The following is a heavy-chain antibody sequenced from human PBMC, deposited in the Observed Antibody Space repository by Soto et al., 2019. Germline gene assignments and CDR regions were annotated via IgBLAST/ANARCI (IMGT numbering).Heavy chain of an antibody. CDR1: GFDFKTYG. V-gene: IGHV3-33*01. Sequence: QGQLVESGGGVVQPGRSLRLSCVASGFDFKTYGMHWVRQAPGKGLEWVAVIGFDGTNIHYSDSVRGRFSISRDNSGYTVSLQMNSLRVEDTALYYCVRTACVINNCSYRGVRWGEGTLVSV. J-gene: IGHJ4*02. CDR2: IGFDGTNI. CDR3: VRTACVINNCSYRGVR. D-gene: IGHD1-20*01.